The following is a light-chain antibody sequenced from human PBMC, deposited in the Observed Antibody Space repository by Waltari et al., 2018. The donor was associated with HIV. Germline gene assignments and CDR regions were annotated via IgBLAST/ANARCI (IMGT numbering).Light chain of an antibody. CDR2: EVS. Sequence: QSALTQPPSASGSPGQSVTIPCTGTSSDIGGYNYVSWYQQHPAKAPKLMIYEVSKRPSGVPDRFSGSKSGNTASLTVSGLQAGDEANYYCYSYAGSNNWVFGGGTKLTVL. CDR1: SSDIGGYNY. V-gene: IGLV2-8*01. CDR3: YSYAGSNNWV. J-gene: IGLJ3*02.